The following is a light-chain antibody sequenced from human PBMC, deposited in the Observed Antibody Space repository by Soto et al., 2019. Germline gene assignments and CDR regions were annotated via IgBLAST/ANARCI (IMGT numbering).Light chain of an antibody. Sequence: DIQMTQSPSSLSASVGDRITITCRASQSISSYLIWYQQKPGKAPKLLIYGASSLQSGVPSRFSGSGSGTDFSLTIDSLQPEDFATYYCQQSYTTPLTFGGGTQVEI. V-gene: IGKV1-39*01. CDR1: QSISSY. J-gene: IGKJ4*01. CDR2: GAS. CDR3: QQSYTTPLT.